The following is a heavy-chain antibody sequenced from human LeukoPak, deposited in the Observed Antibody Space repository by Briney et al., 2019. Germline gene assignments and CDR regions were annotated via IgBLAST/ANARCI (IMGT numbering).Heavy chain of an antibody. Sequence: GASVKVSCKASGYTFTSYAVHWVRQAPGQRLEWMGWINAGNGNTKYSQKFQGRVTITRDTSASTAYMELSSLRSEDTAVYYCARDDASDILTGYYFDPWGQGTLVTVSS. J-gene: IGHJ5*02. V-gene: IGHV1-3*01. CDR2: INAGNGNT. CDR3: ARDDASDILTGYYFDP. D-gene: IGHD3-9*01. CDR1: GYTFTSYA.